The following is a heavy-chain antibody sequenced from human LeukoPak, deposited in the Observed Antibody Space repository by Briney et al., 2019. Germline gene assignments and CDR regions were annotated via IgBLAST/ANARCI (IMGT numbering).Heavy chain of an antibody. D-gene: IGHD1-26*01. CDR3: ARVVGAILTGY. CDR1: GFTFSNAW. J-gene: IGHJ4*02. Sequence: GGSLRLSCAASGFTFSNAWMNWVRQAPGKGLEWVANIKQDGSEKYYVDSVKGRFTISRDNAKNSLYLQMNSLRAEDTAVYYCARVVGAILTGYWGQGTLVTVSS. V-gene: IGHV3-7*01. CDR2: IKQDGSEK.